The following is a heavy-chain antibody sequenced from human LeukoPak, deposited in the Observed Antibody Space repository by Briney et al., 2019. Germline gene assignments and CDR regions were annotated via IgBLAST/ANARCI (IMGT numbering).Heavy chain of an antibody. V-gene: IGHV3-23*01. J-gene: IGHJ4*02. D-gene: IGHD1-1*01. Sequence: GGSLRLSCAASGFTFSNYAMSWVRQAPGKGLEWVSAISASGIGTYYADSVKGRFTISRDNSKNTLYLQMSSLRAEDTAVYSCAKVRSIWYNDYWGQGTLVTVSS. CDR2: ISASGIGT. CDR1: GFTFSNYA. CDR3: AKVRSIWYNDY.